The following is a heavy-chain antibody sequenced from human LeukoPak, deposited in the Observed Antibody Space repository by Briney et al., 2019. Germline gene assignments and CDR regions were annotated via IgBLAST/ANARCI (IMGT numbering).Heavy chain of an antibody. V-gene: IGHV4-61*01. CDR2: IFYSGST. D-gene: IGHD6-6*01. J-gene: IGHJ6*02. CDR3: ARGFRIAARYYYYYYGMDV. Sequence: PSETLSLTCTVSGGFVSSSSYYWSWIRQPLGKGLEWIGYIFYSGSTNYNPSLKSRVTISVDTSKNQFSLKLSSVTAADTAVYYCARGFRIAARYYYYYYGMDVWGQGTTVTVSS. CDR1: GGFVSSSSYY.